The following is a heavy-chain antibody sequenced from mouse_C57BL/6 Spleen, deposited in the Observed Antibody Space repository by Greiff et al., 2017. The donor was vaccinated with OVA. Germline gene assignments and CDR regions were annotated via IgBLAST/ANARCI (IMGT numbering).Heavy chain of an antibody. CDR3: AYGSSAYYAMDY. CDR1: GYTFTSYW. CDR2: IDPSDSYT. D-gene: IGHD1-1*01. V-gene: IGHV1-50*01. Sequence: VQLQQPGAELVKPGASVKLSCKASGYTFTSYWMQWVKQRPGQGLEWIGEIDPSDSYTNYNQKFKGKATLTVDTSSSTAYMQLSSLTSEDSAVYYCAYGSSAYYAMDYWGQGTSVTVSS. J-gene: IGHJ4*01.